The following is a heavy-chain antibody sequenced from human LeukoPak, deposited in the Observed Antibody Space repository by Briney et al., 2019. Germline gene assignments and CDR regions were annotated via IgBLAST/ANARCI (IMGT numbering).Heavy chain of an antibody. V-gene: IGHV1-46*01. CDR1: GYTFTSYY. Sequence: ASVKVSCKASGYTFTSYYMHWVRQAPGQGLEWMGIINPSGGSTSYAQKFQGRVTMTRDMSTSTVYMELSSLRSEDTAVYYCARDLEVEMFRDWGQGTLVTVSS. CDR3: ARDLEVEMFRD. CDR2: INPSGGST. J-gene: IGHJ4*02. D-gene: IGHD5-24*01.